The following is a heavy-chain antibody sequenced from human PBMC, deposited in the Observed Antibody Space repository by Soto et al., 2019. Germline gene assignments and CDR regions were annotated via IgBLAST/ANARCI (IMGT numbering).Heavy chain of an antibody. D-gene: IGHD4-4*01. CDR2: INPSGGST. Sequence: ASVKVSCKASGYTFTSYYMHWVRQAPGQGLEWMGIINPSGGSTSYAQKFQGRVTMTRDTSTSTVYMELSSLRSEDTAVYYCARGLSGNYPYNYNWFDPWGQGTLVTVSS. CDR3: ARGLSGNYPYNYNWFDP. J-gene: IGHJ5*02. CDR1: GYTFTSYY. V-gene: IGHV1-46*01.